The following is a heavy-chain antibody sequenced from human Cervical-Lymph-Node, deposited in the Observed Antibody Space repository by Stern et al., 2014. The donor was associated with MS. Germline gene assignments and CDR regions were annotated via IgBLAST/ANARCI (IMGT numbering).Heavy chain of an antibody. J-gene: IGHJ4*02. CDR3: ARISLGSGIDY. Sequence: QVQLVQSGAEVKQPGASMKVTCKASENTFTGYYIHWVRQAPGQGLEWMGWINPNSAATNYAQRFQDRVSLTSDTSNTLAYMELDRLTSDDTAVYYCARISLGSGIDYWGQGSLVTVSS. CDR1: ENTFTGYY. D-gene: IGHD1-26*01. CDR2: INPNSAAT. V-gene: IGHV1-2*02.